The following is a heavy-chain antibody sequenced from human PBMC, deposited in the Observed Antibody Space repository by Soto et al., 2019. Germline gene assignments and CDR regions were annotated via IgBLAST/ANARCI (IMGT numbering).Heavy chain of an antibody. D-gene: IGHD2-21*02. CDR2: TSAYGGST. CDR1: GFTFSSYA. CDR3: AKDEPVQAYCGGDCYMGGV. Sequence: GGSLRLSCAASGFTFSSYAMTWVRQAPGKGLEWVSGTSAYGGSTYHAGSVKGRFTISRDNSKNTLYLQMNSLRAEDTAVYYCAKDEPVQAYCGGDCYMGGVWGQGATVTVSS. V-gene: IGHV3-23*01. J-gene: IGHJ6*02.